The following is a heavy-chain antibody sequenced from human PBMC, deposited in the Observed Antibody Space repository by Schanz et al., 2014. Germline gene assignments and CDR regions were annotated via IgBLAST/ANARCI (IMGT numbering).Heavy chain of an antibody. CDR1: GFTFRGHA. J-gene: IGHJ6*02. CDR3: ATGGISNVRYWFNGLDV. D-gene: IGHD2-15*01. Sequence: QVQLVESGGGVVQPGTSLRLSCAASGFTFRGHAMHWVRQAPGQGLEKVAVTSTDGTKTYYAASVRGRFTISRDDSQNTLYLQMNSLESEDTGVYYCATGGISNVRYWFNGLDVWGQGTTVIVS. V-gene: IGHV3-30*04. CDR2: TSTDGTKT.